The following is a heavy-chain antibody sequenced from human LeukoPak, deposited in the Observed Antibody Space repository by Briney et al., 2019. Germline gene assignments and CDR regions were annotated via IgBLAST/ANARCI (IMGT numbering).Heavy chain of an antibody. V-gene: IGHV4-59*01. Sequence: SETLSLTCTVSGGSISGYHWSWIRQPPGKGLELLGYIYYSASSNYNPYLNSRVTISADTSKNQFSLKLSSVTAADTAVYYCARVPRSYSYYSYMDVWGKGTTVTVSS. J-gene: IGHJ6*03. CDR3: ARVPRSYSYYSYMDV. CDR2: IYYSASS. CDR1: GGSISGYH.